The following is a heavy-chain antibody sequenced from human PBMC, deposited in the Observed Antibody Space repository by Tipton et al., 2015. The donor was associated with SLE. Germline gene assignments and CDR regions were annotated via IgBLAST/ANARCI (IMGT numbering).Heavy chain of an antibody. D-gene: IGHD4-17*01. CDR1: GYTFASYD. J-gene: IGHJ6*03. CDR2: ITPIFNTA. V-gene: IGHV1-69*01. Sequence: QVQLVQSGAEVKKPGASVKVSCKASGYTFASYDINWVRQAPGQGLEWMGGITPIFNTAKYAQKFQGRVTITTDESTSTAYMELSSLRSEDTAVYYCEGAATGTNYYMDVWGKGTTVTVSS. CDR3: EGAATGTNYYMDV.